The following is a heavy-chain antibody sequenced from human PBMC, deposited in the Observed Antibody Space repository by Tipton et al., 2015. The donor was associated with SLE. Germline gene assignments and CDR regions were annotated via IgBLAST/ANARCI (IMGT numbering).Heavy chain of an antibody. CDR1: GSSISSYH. Sequence: GLVKPSETLSLTCSVSGSSISSYHWGWIRQPPGKGLEWMGSIFHSGDVYYNPSVKSRVTISIETSRNQFSLKLTSVTAADTAVYYCARHDYDSNGYYQQYFDYWGQGTLVTVSS. CDR2: IFHSGDV. CDR3: ARHDYDSNGYYQQYFDY. J-gene: IGHJ4*02. V-gene: IGHV4-38-2*01. D-gene: IGHD3-22*01.